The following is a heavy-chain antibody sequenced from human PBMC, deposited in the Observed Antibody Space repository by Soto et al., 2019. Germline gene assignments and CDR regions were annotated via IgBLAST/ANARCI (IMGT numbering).Heavy chain of an antibody. J-gene: IGHJ4*02. V-gene: IGHV3-23*01. CDR2: ISGSGGST. Sequence: HPGGSLRLSCVASGFTFSSYAMSWVRQAPGKGLEWVSAISGSGGSTYYADSVKGRFTISRDNSKNTLYLQMNSLRAEDTAVYYCAKESPLQMEWLLPFDYWGQGTLVTVSS. CDR1: GFTFSSYA. D-gene: IGHD3-3*01. CDR3: AKESPLQMEWLLPFDY.